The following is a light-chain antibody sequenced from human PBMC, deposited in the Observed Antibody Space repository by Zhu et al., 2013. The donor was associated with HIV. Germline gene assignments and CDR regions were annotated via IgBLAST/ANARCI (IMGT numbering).Light chain of an antibody. CDR1: QTVLYSSNNKNY. V-gene: IGKV4-1*01. Sequence: DIVMTQSPESLAVSLGERATINCKSSQTVLYSSNNKNYLAWYQQKPGQPPKLLFYWASTRESGVPDRFSGSGSGTDFSLTISSLQAEDVAVYYCQQYYTTPLTFGGGTKVEI. J-gene: IGKJ4*01. CDR3: QQYYTTPLT. CDR2: WAS.